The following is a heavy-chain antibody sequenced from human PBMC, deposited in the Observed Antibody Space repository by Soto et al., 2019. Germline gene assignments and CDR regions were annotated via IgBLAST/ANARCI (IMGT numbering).Heavy chain of an antibody. CDR2: IDPTGTST. CDR3: ARDYSYGSYYYYYGMDV. CDR1: GFTFNSVY. V-gene: IGHV1-46*02. D-gene: IGHD5-18*01. Sequence: QVQLVQSGAEVKKPGASVKVSCKASGFTFNSVYIHWVRQAPGQGLEWMAIIDPTGTSTTYAQKFQGRVTLTRDTSASTVYMELNSLRYEDTAVYYCARDYSYGSYYYYYGMDVWGQGTTVTVSS. J-gene: IGHJ6*02.